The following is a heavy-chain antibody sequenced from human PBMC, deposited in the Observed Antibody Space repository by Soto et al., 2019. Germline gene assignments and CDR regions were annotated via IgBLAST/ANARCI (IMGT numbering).Heavy chain of an antibody. Sequence: GGSLRLSCAASGFTFSSYAMSWVRQAPGKGLEWVSAISGSGGSTYYADSVKGRFTISRDNSKNTLYLQMNSLRAEDTAVYYCAKGIAAAGRGNWFDPWGQGTRVTVSS. D-gene: IGHD6-13*01. CDR2: ISGSGGST. V-gene: IGHV3-23*01. CDR3: AKGIAAAGRGNWFDP. J-gene: IGHJ5*02. CDR1: GFTFSSYA.